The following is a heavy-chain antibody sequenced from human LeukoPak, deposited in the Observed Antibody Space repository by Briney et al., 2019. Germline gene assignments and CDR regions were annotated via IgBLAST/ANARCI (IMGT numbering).Heavy chain of an antibody. CDR3: AELGITMIGGV. CDR2: ISSSASTI. D-gene: IGHD3-10*02. CDR1: GFTFSSYA. V-gene: IGHV3-48*03. J-gene: IGHJ6*04. Sequence: GGSLRLSCAASGFTFSSYAMSWVRQAPGKGLEWVSYISSSASTIYYADSVKGRFTVSRDNAKNSLYLQMDSLRAEDTAVYYCAELGITMIGGVWGKGTTVTISS.